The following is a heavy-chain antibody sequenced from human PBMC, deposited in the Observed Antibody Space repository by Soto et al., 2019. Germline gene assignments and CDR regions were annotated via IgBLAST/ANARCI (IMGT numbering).Heavy chain of an antibody. CDR1: GFTLRTYV. V-gene: IGHV3-23*01. J-gene: IGHJ3*02. Sequence: EVQLLESGGGLVEPGGSLRLSCAASGFTLRTYVMSWVRQPPGKGLEWVSSMSGRDGTSYYGDSVKGRFTISRDNSKNTLYLQMNSLGGDDTAVYYGAKDQSVGRYYDFWSGSIMRPDAFEIWGHGTMVTVSS. CDR2: MSGRDGTS. CDR3: AKDQSVGRYYDFWSGSIMRPDAFEI. D-gene: IGHD3-3*01.